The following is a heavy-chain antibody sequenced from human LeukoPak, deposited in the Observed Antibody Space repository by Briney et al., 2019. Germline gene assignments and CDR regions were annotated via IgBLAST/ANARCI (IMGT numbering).Heavy chain of an antibody. CDR1: GFTFDDYA. D-gene: IGHD6-19*01. V-gene: IGHV3-9*01. J-gene: IGHJ6*02. Sequence: PGRSLRLSCAASGFTFDDYAMFWVGQAPGMGLKWVSGFSWNSNNIGYAASVKGRFAISRDNAKNSLYLQMNSLRAEDTAFYYCARGNRDSSGFYYYYGMGVWGQGTTVTVSS. CDR3: ARGNRDSSGFYYYYGMGV. CDR2: FSWNSNNI.